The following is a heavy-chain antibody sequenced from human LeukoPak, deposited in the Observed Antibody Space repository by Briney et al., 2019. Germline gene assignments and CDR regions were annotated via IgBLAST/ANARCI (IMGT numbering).Heavy chain of an antibody. CDR3: ARRLRFYYYYMDG. CDR1: GGSFSGFY. V-gene: IGHV4-34*01. CDR2: ITHSGST. J-gene: IGHJ6*03. Sequence: SETLSLTCAVYGGSFSGFYWSWIRQPPGKGLEWIGEITHSGSTNYNPSLKSRVTISVDTSKSQFSLKLNSVTAAGTAVYYCARRLRFYYYYMDGWGKGTKVTISS. D-gene: IGHD2-15*01.